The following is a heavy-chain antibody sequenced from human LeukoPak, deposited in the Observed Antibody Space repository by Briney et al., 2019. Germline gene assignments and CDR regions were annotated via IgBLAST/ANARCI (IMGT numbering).Heavy chain of an antibody. CDR2: ISGRGDTT. Sequence: GGSLRLSRAASGFNFRSYGMRWVRQAPGEGLGWVSAISGRGDTTYYADSVKGRFTISRGNSKNTLYLQMNSLRVEDTAVYYCAKDGGYYGSGIYSSNFMDVWGKGTTVTISS. CDR1: GFNFRSYG. D-gene: IGHD3-10*01. V-gene: IGHV3-23*01. CDR3: AKDGGYYGSGIYSSNFMDV. J-gene: IGHJ6*03.